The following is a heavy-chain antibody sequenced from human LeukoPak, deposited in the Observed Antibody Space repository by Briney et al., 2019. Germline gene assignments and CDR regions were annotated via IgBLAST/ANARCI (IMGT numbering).Heavy chain of an antibody. D-gene: IGHD3-22*01. Sequence: ASVKVSCKVSGYTLTELSMHWVRQAPGKGLEWMGGFDPEDGETIYAQKFQGRVTMTEDTSTDTAYMELSSLRSEDTAVYYCAREADSSGYYYETSLIDYWGQGTLVTVSS. CDR2: FDPEDGET. V-gene: IGHV1-24*01. CDR3: AREADSSGYYYETSLIDY. J-gene: IGHJ4*02. CDR1: GYTLTELS.